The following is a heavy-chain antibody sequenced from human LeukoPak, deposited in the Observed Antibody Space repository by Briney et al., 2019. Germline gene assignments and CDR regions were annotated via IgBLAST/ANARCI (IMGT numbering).Heavy chain of an antibody. J-gene: IGHJ4*02. D-gene: IGHD3-22*01. CDR2: NNHSGNI. CDR3: AILYSSSGYYYFDY. Sequence: SETLSLTCAVYGGSFSGYYWSWIRQPPGKGLEWIGENNHSGNINYNPSLKSRVTISIDTSKNQFSLNLSSVTAADTAVYYCAILYSSSGYYYFDYWGQGTLVTVSS. V-gene: IGHV4-34*01. CDR1: GGSFSGYY.